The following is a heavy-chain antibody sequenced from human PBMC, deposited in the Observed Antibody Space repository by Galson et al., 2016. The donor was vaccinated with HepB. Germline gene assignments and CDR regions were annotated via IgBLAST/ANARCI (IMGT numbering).Heavy chain of an antibody. Sequence: SVKVSCKASGYTFTSYYMHWVRQAPGQGLEWMGIINPSGGSTNYAQKVQGRVTMTTDTSTSTVYMELSSLRSEDTAVYYCAREIFDGYGDYGLDCWGQGTLVTVSS. CDR3: AREIFDGYGDYGLDC. V-gene: IGHV1-46*01. CDR2: INPSGGST. J-gene: IGHJ4*02. D-gene: IGHD4-17*01. CDR1: GYTFTSYY.